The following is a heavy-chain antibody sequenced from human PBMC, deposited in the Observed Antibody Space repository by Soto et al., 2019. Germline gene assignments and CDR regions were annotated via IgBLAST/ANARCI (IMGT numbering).Heavy chain of an antibody. J-gene: IGHJ4*02. CDR3: ARESEDLTSNFDY. CDR1: GFTFTRYS. Sequence: GGSLRLSCAASGFTFTRYSMNWVRQAPGKGLEWVSSISSTTNYIYYADSMKGRFTVSRDNAKNSVYLDMNSLSAEDTAVYYCARESEDLTSNFDYWGQGTLVTAPQ. V-gene: IGHV3-21*01. CDR2: ISSTTNYI.